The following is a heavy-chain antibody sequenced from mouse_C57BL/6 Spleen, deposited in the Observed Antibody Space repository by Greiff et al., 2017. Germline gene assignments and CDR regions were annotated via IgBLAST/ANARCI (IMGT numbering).Heavy chain of an antibody. D-gene: IGHD4-1*01. J-gene: IGHJ3*01. CDR1: GFTFSSYA. V-gene: IGHV5-4*01. CDR2: ISDGGSYT. CDR3: AGGELGRTWFAY. Sequence: DVHLVESGGGLVKPGGSLKLSCAASGFTFSSYAMSWVRQTPEKRLEWVATISDGGSYTYYPDNVKGRFTISRDNAKNNLYLQMSHLRSEDTAMYYCAGGELGRTWFAYWGQGTLVTVSA.